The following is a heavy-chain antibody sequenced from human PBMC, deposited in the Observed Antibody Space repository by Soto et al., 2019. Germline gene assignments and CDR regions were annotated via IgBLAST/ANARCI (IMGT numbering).Heavy chain of an antibody. V-gene: IGHV3-43*01. CDR3: AKDTSWTIDY. CDR1: GFAFYDYT. D-gene: IGHD4-17*01. CDR2: ISWDGGNT. J-gene: IGHJ4*02. Sequence: GGSLRLSCAASGFAFYDYTIHFVRQAPGKGLEWVCMISWDGGNTYYADSVKGRFTISRDNSKNSLYLQMNSLRTEDTALYYCAKDTSWTIDYWGQGTLVTVSS.